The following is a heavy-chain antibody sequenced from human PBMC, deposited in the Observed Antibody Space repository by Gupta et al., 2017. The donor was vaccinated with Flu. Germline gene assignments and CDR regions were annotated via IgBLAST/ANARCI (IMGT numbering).Heavy chain of an antibody. CDR1: GFTFNNVW. CDR3: STEFYCSETGCYKGVAQGY. V-gene: IGHV3-15*01. D-gene: IGHD2-15*01. Sequence: EVQLAESGGGSVRPGGSLRLSCIASGFTFNNVWMSWVRQAPGKGLEWVGRIKDKTDGMTPQYAPFVKGRFVVSRDDSRNMVTLEMNSLESEDTAIYYCSTEFYCSETGCYKGVAQGYWGQGTLVTVSS. J-gene: IGHJ4*02. CDR2: IKDKTDGMTP.